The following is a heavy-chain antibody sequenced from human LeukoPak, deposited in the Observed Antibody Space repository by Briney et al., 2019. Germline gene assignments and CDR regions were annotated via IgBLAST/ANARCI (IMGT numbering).Heavy chain of an antibody. Sequence: PSETLSLTCTVSGASITGDYWNWIRQPPGKGLEWIGYIYYSGSTNYNPSLKSRVTISVDTSKNQFSLKLSSVTAADTAVYYCARVFRGVDYWGQGTLVTVSS. V-gene: IGHV4-59*01. J-gene: IGHJ4*02. D-gene: IGHD3-10*01. CDR1: GASITGDY. CDR2: IYYSGST. CDR3: ARVFRGVDY.